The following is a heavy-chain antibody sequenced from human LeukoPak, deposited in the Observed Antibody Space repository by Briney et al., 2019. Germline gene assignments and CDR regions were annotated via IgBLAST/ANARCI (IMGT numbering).Heavy chain of an antibody. Sequence: GGSLRLSCAASGFTFSSYGMSWVRQAPGKGLEWVSAITATSSSTHDADSVQGRFTISRDNSKNTLYLQMNSLRPEDTAIYYCAKLLESGTYNNFFHYWGQGTLVTVSS. CDR3: AKLLESGTYNNFFHY. CDR2: ITATSSST. V-gene: IGHV3-23*01. CDR1: GFTFSSYG. J-gene: IGHJ4*02. D-gene: IGHD3-10*01.